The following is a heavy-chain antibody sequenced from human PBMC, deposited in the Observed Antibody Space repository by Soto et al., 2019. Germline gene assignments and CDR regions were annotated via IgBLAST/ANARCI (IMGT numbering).Heavy chain of an antibody. CDR3: ARHSGYDYDLDY. Sequence: GASVKVSCKASGYTFTGYYMHCVRQAPRQGLEWMGWINPNSGGTNYAQKFQGRVTMTRDTSISTAYMELSRLRSDDTAVYYCARHSGYDYDLDYWGQGTLVTVSS. CDR2: INPNSGGT. CDR1: GYTFTGYY. V-gene: IGHV1-2*02. D-gene: IGHD5-12*01. J-gene: IGHJ4*02.